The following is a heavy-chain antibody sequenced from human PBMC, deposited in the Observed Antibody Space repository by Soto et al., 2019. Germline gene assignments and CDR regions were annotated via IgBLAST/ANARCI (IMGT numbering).Heavy chain of an antibody. D-gene: IGHD6-13*01. CDR1: GGSFTGYY. CDR3: ARVDIIAADGRLNYGMDV. V-gene: IGHV4-34*01. J-gene: IGHJ6*02. CDR2: INHSGST. Sequence: XETLSLTSAVYGGSFTGYYWSWIRQPPGKGLEWIGEINHSGSTNYNPSLKSRVTISVDTSKNQFSLKLSSVTAADTAVYYCARVDIIAADGRLNYGMDVWGQGTTVSVSS.